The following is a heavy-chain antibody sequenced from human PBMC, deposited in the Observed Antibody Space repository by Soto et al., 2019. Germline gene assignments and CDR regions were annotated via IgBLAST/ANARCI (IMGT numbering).Heavy chain of an antibody. D-gene: IGHD1-26*01. V-gene: IGHV3-30*03. Sequence: GGPLRLSCTSYGVPFNSYGMHLVRPGPGNGLEWVAFISYDSTKTYYADSVKGRFTISRDNSNSALYVQMNSLTGEDTAVYYCARTRSAWSDFHYYSLDVWGQGNTVTVSS. CDR2: ISYDSTKT. CDR3: ARTRSAWSDFHYYSLDV. CDR1: GVPFNSYG. J-gene: IGHJ6*02.